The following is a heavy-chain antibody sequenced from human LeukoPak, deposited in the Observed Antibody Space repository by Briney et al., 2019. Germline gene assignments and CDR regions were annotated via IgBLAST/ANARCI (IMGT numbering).Heavy chain of an antibody. CDR1: GFTFDDYA. CDR3: AKGTGADERPKPVDY. Sequence: PGGSLRLSCAASGFTFDDYAIHWVRQAPGKGLEWVSLISGDGGSTYYADSVKGRFTISGDNSKNSLYLQMNSLRTEDTALYYCAKGTGADERPKPVDYWGQGTLVTVSS. CDR2: ISGDGGST. V-gene: IGHV3-43*02. J-gene: IGHJ4*02. D-gene: IGHD1-14*01.